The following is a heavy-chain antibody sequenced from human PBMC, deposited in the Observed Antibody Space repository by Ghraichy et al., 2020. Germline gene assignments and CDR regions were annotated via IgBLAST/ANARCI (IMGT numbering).Heavy chain of an antibody. V-gene: IGHV3-30*18. J-gene: IGHJ6*02. D-gene: IGHD3-10*01. Sequence: GGSLRLSCAASGFSFSNYGMHWVRQGPGKGLEWVATITSDGGQVHYIDSVKGRVTISRDNSKDTVYLHLNSLRVDDTAIYYCAKEYYSYTDYYYYGMEVWGQGTTVIVSS. CDR2: ITSDGGQV. CDR3: AKEYYSYTDYYYYGMEV. CDR1: GFSFSNYG.